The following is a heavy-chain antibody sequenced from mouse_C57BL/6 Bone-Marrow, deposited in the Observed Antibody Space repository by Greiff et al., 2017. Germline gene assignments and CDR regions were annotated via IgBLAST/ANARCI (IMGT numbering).Heavy chain of an antibody. Sequence: QVQLQQPGAELVKPGASVKLSCKASGYTFTSYWMHWVKQRPGQGLEWIGMIHPNSGSTNYNEKIKSKATLTVDKSSSTAYMQLSSLTSEDSAVYYCARSPYFRDVWGTGTTVTVSS. J-gene: IGHJ1*03. V-gene: IGHV1-64*01. D-gene: IGHD6-5*01. CDR2: IHPNSGST. CDR3: ARSPYFRDV. CDR1: GYTFTSYW.